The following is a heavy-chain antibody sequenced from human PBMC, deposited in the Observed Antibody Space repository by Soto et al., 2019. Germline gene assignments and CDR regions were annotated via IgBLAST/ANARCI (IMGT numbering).Heavy chain of an antibody. D-gene: IGHD2-15*01. Sequence: VGSLRLSCAASGFTLSSYGMHWVRQAPGKGLERVAVISYDGSNKYYADSVKGRFTISRDNSKNTLYLQMNSLRAEDTAVYYCAKLLAYCSGGSCYPRGYYYGMDVWGQGTTVTVSS. J-gene: IGHJ6*02. CDR3: AKLLAYCSGGSCYPRGYYYGMDV. V-gene: IGHV3-30*18. CDR2: ISYDGSNK. CDR1: GFTLSSYG.